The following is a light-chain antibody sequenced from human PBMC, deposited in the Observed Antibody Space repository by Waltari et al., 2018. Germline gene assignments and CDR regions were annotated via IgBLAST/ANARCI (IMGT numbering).Light chain of an antibody. CDR2: ENN. CDR1: SSNIGNNY. Sequence: QSVLTQPPSVSAAPGQKVTISCSGSSSNIGNNYVSWYQQLPGTAPKLLIYENNRRPHGIPGRSSCSKSGTSAALGITGLQPGDEADYDCGTWDSSLSAGRVFGGGTKLTVL. CDR3: GTWDSSLSAGRV. V-gene: IGLV1-51*02. J-gene: IGLJ3*02.